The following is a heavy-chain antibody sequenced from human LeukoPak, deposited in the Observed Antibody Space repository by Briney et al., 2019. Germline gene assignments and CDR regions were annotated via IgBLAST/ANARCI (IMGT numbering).Heavy chain of an antibody. V-gene: IGHV3-30*01. J-gene: IGHJ4*02. CDR3: ARDSSSWYGTPYFAY. D-gene: IGHD6-13*01. Sequence: DSVKGRFTISRDNSKNTLYLQMNSLRAEDTAVYYCARDSSSWYGTPYFAYWGQGTLVTVSS.